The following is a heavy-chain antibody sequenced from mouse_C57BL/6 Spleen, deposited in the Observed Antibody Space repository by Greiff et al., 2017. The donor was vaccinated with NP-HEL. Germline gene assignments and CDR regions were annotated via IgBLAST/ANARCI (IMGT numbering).Heavy chain of an antibody. J-gene: IGHJ1*03. V-gene: IGHV5-9*01. CDR3: ARECDYGKGEYFDD. D-gene: IGHD2-1*01. CDR2: ISGGGGYT. CDR1: GFTFSSYT. Sequence: EVKLMESGGGLVKPGGSLKLSCAASGFTFSSYTMSWVRQTPEKRLEWVATISGGGGYTYYPDSVKGRFTISRDNAKNTLYLQMSILRSEDKDSYFYARECDYGKGEYFDDWGTGTTVTVSS.